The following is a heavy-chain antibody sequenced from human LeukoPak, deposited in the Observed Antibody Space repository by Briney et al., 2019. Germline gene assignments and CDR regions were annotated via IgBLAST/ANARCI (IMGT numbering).Heavy chain of an antibody. J-gene: IGHJ4*02. V-gene: IGHV1-2*02. CDR3: ARAYYTYYYDTSGYYLDY. CDR2: INPNSGGT. CDR1: GYTFTGYY. Sequence: ASVKVSCKASGYTFTGYYMHWVRQAPGQGLEWMGWINPNSGGTNYAQKFQGRVTVTRDTSISTAYMELSRLRSDDTAVYYCARAYYTYYYDTSGYYLDYWGQGTLVTVSS. D-gene: IGHD3-22*01.